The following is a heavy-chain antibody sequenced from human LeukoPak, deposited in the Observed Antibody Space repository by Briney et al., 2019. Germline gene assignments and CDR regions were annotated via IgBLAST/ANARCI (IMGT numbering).Heavy chain of an antibody. CDR2: IEDDGGEK. D-gene: IGHD1-26*01. CDR3: ARGWELLYWYGMDV. Sequence: GGSLRLSCAVSGFTFRNYWMSWVRQAPGKGLEWVANIEDDGGEKYYVDSVEGRFSISRGNARNSLFLQMNSLRLEDTAVYYCARGWELLYWYGMDVWGQGTTVTVSS. CDR1: GFTFRNYW. J-gene: IGHJ6*02. V-gene: IGHV3-7*01.